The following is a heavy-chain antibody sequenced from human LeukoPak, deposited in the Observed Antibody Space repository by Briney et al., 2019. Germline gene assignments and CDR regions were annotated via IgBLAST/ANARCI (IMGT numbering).Heavy chain of an antibody. V-gene: IGHV3-30*18. Sequence: QPGRSLRLSCAASGFTFSNYGMHWVRQAPGKGLEWVAVISYDGSNEYYADSVKGRFTISRDNSKNTLFLQMNSLRPEDTAVYHCAKVALFSGYYPPFDYWGQGTLVTVSS. J-gene: IGHJ4*02. CDR3: AKVALFSGYYPPFDY. D-gene: IGHD3-22*01. CDR1: GFTFSNYG. CDR2: ISYDGSNE.